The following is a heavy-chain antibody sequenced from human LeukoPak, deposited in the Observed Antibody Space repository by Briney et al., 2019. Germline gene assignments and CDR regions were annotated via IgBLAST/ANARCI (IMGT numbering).Heavy chain of an antibody. J-gene: IGHJ4*02. D-gene: IGHD5-24*01. Sequence: SETLSLTCTVSGGSISSGGYCWSWIRQHPGKGLEWIGYIYYSGSTYYNPSLKSRVTISVDTSKNQFSLKLSSVTAADTAVYYCARGNVISEMGYWGQGTLVTVSS. CDR2: IYYSGST. CDR1: GGSISSGGYC. CDR3: ARGNVISEMGY. V-gene: IGHV4-31*03.